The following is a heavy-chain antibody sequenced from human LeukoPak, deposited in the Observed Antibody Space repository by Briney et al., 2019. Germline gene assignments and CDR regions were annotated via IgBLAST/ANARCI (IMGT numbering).Heavy chain of an antibody. V-gene: IGHV4-59*01. CDR2: IYYSGST. J-gene: IGHJ4*02. CDR1: GGSINSYY. Sequence: PSEALSLTCAVSGGSINSYYCSWIRQPPGKGLEWIGYIYYSGSTNYNPSLKSRVTISLDTSKNQFSLKLSSVTAADTAVYHCARFFDSSGYLPNWGQGTLVTVSS. D-gene: IGHD3-22*01. CDR3: ARFFDSSGYLPN.